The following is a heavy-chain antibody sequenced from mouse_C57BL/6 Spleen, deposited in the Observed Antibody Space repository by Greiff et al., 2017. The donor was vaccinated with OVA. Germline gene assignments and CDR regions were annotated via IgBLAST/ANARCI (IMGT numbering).Heavy chain of an antibody. CDR1: GYTFTDYY. Sequence: VQLQQSGPELVKPGASVKISCKASGYTFTDYYMNWVKQSHGKSLEWIGDINPNNGGTSYNQKFKGKATLTVDKSSSTAYMELRSLTSEDSAVYYCASLDSSGWFAYWGQGTLVTVSA. CDR2: INPNNGGT. J-gene: IGHJ3*01. V-gene: IGHV1-26*01. CDR3: ASLDSSGWFAY. D-gene: IGHD3-2*02.